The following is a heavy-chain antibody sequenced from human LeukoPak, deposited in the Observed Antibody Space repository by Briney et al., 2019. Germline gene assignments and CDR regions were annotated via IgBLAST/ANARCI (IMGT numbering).Heavy chain of an antibody. V-gene: IGHV3-9*01. Sequence: PGRSLRLSCAASGFTFDDYAMHWVRQAPGKGLEWVSGISRNSGSIGYADSVKGRFTISRDNAKNSLYLQMNSLRAEDTALYYCAKGGSDQYYYDSSGYYRIQNAFDIWGQGTMVTVSS. J-gene: IGHJ3*02. CDR1: GFTFDDYA. D-gene: IGHD3-22*01. CDR2: ISRNSGSI. CDR3: AKGGSDQYYYDSSGYYRIQNAFDI.